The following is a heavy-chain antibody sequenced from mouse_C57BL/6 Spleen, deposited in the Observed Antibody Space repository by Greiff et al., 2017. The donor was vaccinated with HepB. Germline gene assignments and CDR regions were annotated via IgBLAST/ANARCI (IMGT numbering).Heavy chain of an antibody. D-gene: IGHD4-1*01. V-gene: IGHV6-6*01. CDR2: IRNKANNHAT. Sequence: EVQRVESGGGLVQPGGSMKLSCAASGFTFSDAWMDWVRQSPEKGLEWVAEIRNKANNHATYYAESVKGRFTISRDDSKSSVYLQMNSLRAEDTGIYYCTVTGRGAWFAYWGQGTLVTVSA. J-gene: IGHJ3*01. CDR3: TVTGRGAWFAY. CDR1: GFTFSDAW.